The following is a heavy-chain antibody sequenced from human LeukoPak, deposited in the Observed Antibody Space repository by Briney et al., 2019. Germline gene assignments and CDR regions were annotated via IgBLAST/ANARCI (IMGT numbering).Heavy chain of an antibody. Sequence: ASVKVSCKASGYTFTGYYMHWVRQAPGQGLEWMGWINPNSGGTNYAQKFQGRVTITRDTSASTAYMELSSLRSEDTAVYYCARVDTAMVTGFGYWGQGTLVTVSS. CDR2: INPNSGGT. D-gene: IGHD5-18*01. CDR1: GYTFTGYY. J-gene: IGHJ4*02. CDR3: ARVDTAMVTGFGY. V-gene: IGHV1-2*02.